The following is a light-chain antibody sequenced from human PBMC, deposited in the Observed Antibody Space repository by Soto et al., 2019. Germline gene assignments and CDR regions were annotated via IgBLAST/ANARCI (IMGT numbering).Light chain of an antibody. CDR2: DSS. J-gene: IGKJ5*01. Sequence: DSQINQAPSTLSASVGDSVTIACRASQRLNKDLAWYPQKPGKAPNLLMYDSSTLERGVPSRFSGTGSGTDCTLPISSLQPDDFATSYGQQYRRSSITFGQGTRLVI. V-gene: IGKV1-5*01. CDR3: QQYRRSSIT. CDR1: QRLNKD.